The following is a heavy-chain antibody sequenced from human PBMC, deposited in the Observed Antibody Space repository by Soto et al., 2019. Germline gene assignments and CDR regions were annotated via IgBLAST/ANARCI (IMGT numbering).Heavy chain of an antibody. V-gene: IGHV4-30-2*01. Sequence: QLQLEESGSGLVRPSQTLSLTCAVSGGSISNGDYSWTWIRQTPGKGLEWIGYIYHSGNTYSNPSLQSRVTLSVDRSKNQFSLRVSSVTAADTAVYYCTSCRRTCRYGLDVWGQGTTVIVSS. CDR2: IYHSGNT. CDR3: TSCRRTCRYGLDV. D-gene: IGHD2-2*01. J-gene: IGHJ6*02. CDR1: GGSISNGDYS.